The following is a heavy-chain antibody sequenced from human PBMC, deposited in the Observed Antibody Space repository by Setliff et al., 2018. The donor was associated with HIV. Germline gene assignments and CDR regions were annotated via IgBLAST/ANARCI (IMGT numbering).Heavy chain of an antibody. CDR2: ISATAGDT. V-gene: IGHV3-21*01. CDR3: ARDRGGSYTPLDF. D-gene: IGHD1-26*01. Sequence: SLRLSCAASAFTFSNAWMSWVRQAPGKGLEWVSAISATAGDTYYADSVKGRFTISRDNARNSLYLQLNSLRAEDTAVYYCARDRGGSYTPLDFWGQGTLVTVSS. J-gene: IGHJ4*02. CDR1: AFTFSNAW.